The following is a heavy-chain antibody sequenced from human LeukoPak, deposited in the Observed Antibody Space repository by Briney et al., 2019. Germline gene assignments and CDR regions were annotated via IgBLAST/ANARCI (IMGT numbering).Heavy chain of an antibody. V-gene: IGHV1-69*01. Sequence: SVKVSCKASGGTFSSYAISWVRQAPGQGLEWMGGIIPIFGTANYAQKFQGRVTIIADESTSTAYMELSSLRSEDTAVYYCASCEIYGSGSSVWGKGTTVTVSS. J-gene: IGHJ6*04. CDR2: IIPIFGTA. CDR1: GGTFSSYA. D-gene: IGHD3-10*01. CDR3: ASCEIYGSGSSV.